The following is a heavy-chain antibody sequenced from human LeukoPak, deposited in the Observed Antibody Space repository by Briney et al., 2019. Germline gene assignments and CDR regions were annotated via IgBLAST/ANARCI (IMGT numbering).Heavy chain of an antibody. CDR2: ISSSGSTI. V-gene: IGHV3-48*03. Sequence: GGSLRLSCAASGFTFSSYEMNWVRQVPGKGLEWVSYISSSGSTIYYADSVKGRFTISRDNAKNSLYLQMNSLRAEDTAVYYCARSYDVNLDYWGQGTLVTVSS. CDR3: ARSYDVNLDY. J-gene: IGHJ4*02. CDR1: GFTFSSYE. D-gene: IGHD1-1*01.